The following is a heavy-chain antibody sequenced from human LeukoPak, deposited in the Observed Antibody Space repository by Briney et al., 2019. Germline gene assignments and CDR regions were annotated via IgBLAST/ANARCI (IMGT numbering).Heavy chain of an antibody. V-gene: IGHV4-34*01. J-gene: IGHJ2*01. Sequence: SETLSLTCALYVGSFSDYSWSWLRQPPGKGLEWIGEINHSGIANYNPSLKSRVTISVDPSKNQFSLKVTYVTAADTAVYYCARVGFDLWGRGTLVTVSS. CDR3: ARVGFDL. CDR1: VGSFSDYS. CDR2: INHSGIA.